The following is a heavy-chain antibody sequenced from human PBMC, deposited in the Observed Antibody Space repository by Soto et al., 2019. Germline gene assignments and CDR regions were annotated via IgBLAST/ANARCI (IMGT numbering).Heavy chain of an antibody. D-gene: IGHD2-15*01. CDR2: ISAYNGNT. CDR3: AREGYCSGGSCYHDSYYGMDV. V-gene: IGHV1-18*01. J-gene: IGHJ6*02. CDR1: GYTFTSYG. Sequence: ASVKVSCKASGYTFTSYGISWVRQAPGQGLEGMGWISAYNGNTNYAQKLQGRVTMTTDTSTSTAYMELRSLRSDDTAVYYCAREGYCSGGSCYHDSYYGMDVWGQGTTVTVSS.